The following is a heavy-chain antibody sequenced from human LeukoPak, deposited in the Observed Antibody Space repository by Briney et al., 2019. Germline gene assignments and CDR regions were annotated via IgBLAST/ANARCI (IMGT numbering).Heavy chain of an antibody. CDR3: AKEMSSSNIDH. V-gene: IGHV3-30*18. CDR2: ISFDGNTK. Sequence: GGSLRLSCAASRFTSSSYGMHWVRQAPGKGLEWVAVISFDGNTKYYADSVKGRFTISRDNSKNTLYLQMNSLRAEDTAVYYCAKEMSSSNIDHCGQGTLVTVSS. J-gene: IGHJ4*02. D-gene: IGHD2-2*01. CDR1: RFTSSSYG.